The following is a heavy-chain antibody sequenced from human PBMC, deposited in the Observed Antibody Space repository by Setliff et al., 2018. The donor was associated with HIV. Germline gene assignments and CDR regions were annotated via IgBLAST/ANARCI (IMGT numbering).Heavy chain of an antibody. CDR2: IHYGGGT. CDR3: ARAVIRREDRGMWTKLWSAPNHMDV. V-gene: IGHV4-59*02. J-gene: IGHJ6*03. Sequence: SETLSLTCTVSGSSVTNNYWSWIRQSPGKGLEWIGHIHYGGGTYYNPSLESRVSISRDTSKNQFSLNLRDVTAGDTALYYCARAVIRREDRGMWTKLWSAPNHMDVWGKGITVTVSS. D-gene: IGHD3-10*01. CDR1: GSSVTNNY.